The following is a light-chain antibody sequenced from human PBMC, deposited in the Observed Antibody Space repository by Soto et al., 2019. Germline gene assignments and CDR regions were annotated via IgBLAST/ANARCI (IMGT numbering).Light chain of an antibody. J-gene: IGLJ2*01. CDR3: CSYAGSYTFVV. CDR2: DVG. Sequence: QSALTQPRSVSGSPEQSVTISCTGTSSDVGGYNYVSWYQQHPGKAPKLMIYDVGKRPSGVPDRFSGSKSGNTASLTISGLQAEDEADYYCCSYAGSYTFVVFGGGTKVTVL. CDR1: SSDVGGYNY. V-gene: IGLV2-11*01.